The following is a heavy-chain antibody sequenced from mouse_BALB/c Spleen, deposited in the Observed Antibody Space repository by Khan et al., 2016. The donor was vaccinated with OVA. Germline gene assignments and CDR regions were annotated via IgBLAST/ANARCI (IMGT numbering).Heavy chain of an antibody. Sequence: EVELVESGGDLVKPGGSLKLSCAASGFTFSSYSMSWVRQTPDKRLEWVASISSGGDYTYYPDSVKGRFTISRDNAKNTLYLQMSDLKSEDTAMYDCADRLTGSFAYWGQGTLVTVSA. D-gene: IGHD4-1*01. V-gene: IGHV5-6*01. CDR3: ADRLTGSFAY. CDR2: ISSGGDYT. CDR1: GFTFSSYS. J-gene: IGHJ3*01.